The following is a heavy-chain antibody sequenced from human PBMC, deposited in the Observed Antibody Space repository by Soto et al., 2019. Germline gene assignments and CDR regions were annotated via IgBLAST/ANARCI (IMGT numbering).Heavy chain of an antibody. CDR2: TSFSGYT. J-gene: IGHJ4*02. Sequence: QVQLQESGPGLVKPSQTLSLTCTVSGDSVSGGDSYWSWLRQPPGKALEWVGYTSFSGYTSYSPSRKSRVTISVDMSKSQFSLRLTSVTAADTAIYYRVRGGNPYHYAASGPGTFDKWGQGTLVSVSS. CDR3: VRGGNPYHYAASGPGTFDK. D-gene: IGHD3-10*01. CDR1: GDSVSGGDSY. V-gene: IGHV4-30-4*01.